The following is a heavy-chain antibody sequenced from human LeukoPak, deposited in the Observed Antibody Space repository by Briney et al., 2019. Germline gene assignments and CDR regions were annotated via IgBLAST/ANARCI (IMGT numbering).Heavy chain of an antibody. CDR2: MNIDGSEK. J-gene: IGHJ4*02. D-gene: IGHD1-26*01. CDR3: ARDPVEWELLLDY. CDR1: GFTFSSYW. Sequence: GGSLSLSCAASGFTFSSYWMGWVRQAPGKRLEWVANMNIDGSEKYYADSAKGRFTISRDNARNSVYLQMNSLRVEDTAVYYCARDPVEWELLLDYWGQGTLVTVSS. V-gene: IGHV3-7*01.